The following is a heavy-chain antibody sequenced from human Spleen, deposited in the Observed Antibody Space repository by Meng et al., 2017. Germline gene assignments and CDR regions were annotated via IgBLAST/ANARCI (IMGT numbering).Heavy chain of an antibody. J-gene: IGHJ6*02. CDR3: ARGLGGSSGCLPRYYYGIDF. V-gene: IGHV3-11*01. CDR1: GFTFSDYY. CDR2: ISSGGSTI. Sequence: GESLKISCAASGFTFSDYYMSWIRQAPGKGLEWVSYISSGGSTIYYADSVKGRFTISRDNAKNSLYLQMNSLRAEDTAVYYCARGLGGSSGCLPRYYYGIDFWGQGTTVTVSS. D-gene: IGHD3-22*01.